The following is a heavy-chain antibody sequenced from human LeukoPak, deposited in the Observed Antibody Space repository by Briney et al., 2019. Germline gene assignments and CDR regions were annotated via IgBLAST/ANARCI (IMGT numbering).Heavy chain of an antibody. CDR1: GGTFSGYY. D-gene: IGHD2-2*01. CDR2: INHSGRT. J-gene: IGHJ6*04. V-gene: IGHV4-34*01. CDR3: ARRVVPAATLDV. Sequence: PSETLSLTCVVYGGTFSGYYWTWIRQPPGKGLQWIGEINHSGRTDYNPSLKGRVTISVDTSKNQFSLKLSSVTAADTAVYYCARRVVPAATLDVWGKGTTVTVSS.